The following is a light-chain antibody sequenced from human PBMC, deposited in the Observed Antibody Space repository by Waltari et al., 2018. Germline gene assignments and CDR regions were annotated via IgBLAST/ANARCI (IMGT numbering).Light chain of an antibody. J-gene: IGLJ3*02. CDR2: EGT. CDR1: SSDVGSYNL. Sequence: LTQPASVSGSPGQSITISCTGTSSDVGSYNLVSWYQHPPGKAPKLMIYEGTQRPAGVSDRFSGSKSGDTASLTISGLQAEDEADYYCCSYVRDITWVFGGGTKLTVL. V-gene: IGLV2-23*01. CDR3: CSYVRDITWV.